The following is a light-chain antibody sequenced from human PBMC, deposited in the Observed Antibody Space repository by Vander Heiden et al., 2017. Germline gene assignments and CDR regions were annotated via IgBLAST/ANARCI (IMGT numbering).Light chain of an antibody. V-gene: IGLV2-14*01. CDR1: SSDVGLYNY. Sequence: QSALTQPASVSGSPGQSIAISCTGTSSDVGLYNYVSWYQQRPGRAPKLLIYDVSNRPSGVSSRFSGSKSGNTASLTIPGLQAEDEADYYCSSYTGSSTLVFGGGTNLTVL. CDR2: DVS. J-gene: IGLJ2*01. CDR3: SSYTGSSTLV.